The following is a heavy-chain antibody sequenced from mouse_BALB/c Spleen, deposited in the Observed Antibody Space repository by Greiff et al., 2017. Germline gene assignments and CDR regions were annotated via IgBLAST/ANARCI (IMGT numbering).Heavy chain of an antibody. Sequence: QVQLKQSGAELVRPGSSVKISCKASGYAFSSYWMNWVKQRPGQGLEWIGVINPGSGGTNYNEKFKGKATLTADKSSSTAYMQLSSLTSDDSAVYFCAREGYGNYAMDYWGQGTSVTVSS. CDR1: GYAFSSYW. V-gene: IGHV1-54*01. D-gene: IGHD2-10*02. CDR2: INPGSGGT. CDR3: AREGYGNYAMDY. J-gene: IGHJ4*01.